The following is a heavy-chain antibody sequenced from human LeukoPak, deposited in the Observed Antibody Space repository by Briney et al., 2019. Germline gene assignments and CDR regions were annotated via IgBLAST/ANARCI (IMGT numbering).Heavy chain of an antibody. D-gene: IGHD1-14*01. J-gene: IGHJ4*02. V-gene: IGHV3-30*18. Sequence: PGGSLRLSCAASGFTFSSYGMHWVRQAPGKGLEWVAVISYDGSNKYYADSVKGRFTISRGNSKNTLYLQMNSLRAEDTAVYYCAKLIPEPFDYWGQGTLVTVSS. CDR3: AKLIPEPFDY. CDR2: ISYDGSNK. CDR1: GFTFSSYG.